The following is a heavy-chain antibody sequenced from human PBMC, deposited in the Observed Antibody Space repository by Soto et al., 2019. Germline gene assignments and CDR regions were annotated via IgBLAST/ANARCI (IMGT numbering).Heavy chain of an antibody. V-gene: IGHV1-18*04. J-gene: IGHJ5*02. Sequence: QVHLVQSGAEVKKPGASVKVSCTASGYTFTRYGISWVRQAPGQGLDWMGWISAYNGNTNYAQKLQGRVTLTTDTTTRTAYMELRSLRSYDTAVYYCEREVAAAGTACLDPWGQGTLFIVSS. CDR3: EREVAAAGTACLDP. CDR1: GYTFTRYG. D-gene: IGHD6-13*01. CDR2: ISAYNGNT.